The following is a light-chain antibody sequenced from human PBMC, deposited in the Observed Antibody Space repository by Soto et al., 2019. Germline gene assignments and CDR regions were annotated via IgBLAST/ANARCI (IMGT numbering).Light chain of an antibody. J-gene: IGKJ5*01. CDR1: QSVNSE. CDR3: QQYNRSSIT. Sequence: DILMTQSPSTLSASVGDRVTITCRASQSVNSELAWYQQKPGKAPRLLMYGASTLAPGVPARFSGTGSGTEFTLTISRLQPDDFATYYCQQYNRSSITFGQGTRLEIK. V-gene: IGKV1-5*01. CDR2: GAS.